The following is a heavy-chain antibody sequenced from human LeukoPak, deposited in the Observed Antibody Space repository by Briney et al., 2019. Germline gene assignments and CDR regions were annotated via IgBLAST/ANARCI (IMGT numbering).Heavy chain of an antibody. V-gene: IGHV3-23*01. CDR1: GFTFSNYV. D-gene: IGHD3-10*01. CDR2: ISGSGGST. J-gene: IGHJ4*02. CDR3: AKDRLRDYYGSGSLWDFDY. Sequence: GGSLRLSCVASGFTFSNYVMSWVRQAPGKGLEWVSGISGSGGSTYYADSVKDRFTISRDNSKNTLYLQMNSLRAEGTAVYYCAKDRLRDYYGSGSLWDFDYWGQGTLVTVSS.